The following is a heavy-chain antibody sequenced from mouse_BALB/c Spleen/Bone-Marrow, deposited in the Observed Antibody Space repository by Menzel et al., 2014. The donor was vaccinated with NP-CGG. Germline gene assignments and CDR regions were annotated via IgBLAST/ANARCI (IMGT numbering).Heavy chain of an antibody. V-gene: IGHV3-8*02. D-gene: IGHD2-10*02. CDR1: GDSITSGY. Sequence: EVQLQQSGPSLVKPSQTLSLPCSVTGDSITSGYWNWIRKFPGNKLEYMGYISCSGITYYNPSLKSRISITRDTSKNQYYLQLNSVTTEDTATYFCARLEEGYGNYEGYYYALDYWGQGTSVTVSS. CDR2: ISCSGIT. CDR3: ARLEEGYGNYEGYYYALDY. J-gene: IGHJ4*01.